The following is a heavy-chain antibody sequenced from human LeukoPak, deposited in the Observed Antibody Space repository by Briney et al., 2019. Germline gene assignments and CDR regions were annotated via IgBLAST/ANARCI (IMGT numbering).Heavy chain of an antibody. CDR1: GYTFTSYD. D-gene: IGHD2-2*02. CDR2: MNPNSGNT. V-gene: IGHV1-8*01. J-gene: IGHJ5*02. CDR3: ARQDCSSTSCYIHNWFDP. Sequence: GASVKVSCKASGYTFTSYDINWVRQATGQGLEWMGWMNPNSGNTGYAQKFQGRVTMTRNTSISTAYMELSSLRSEDTVVYYCARQDCSSTSCYIHNWFDPWGQGTLVTVSS.